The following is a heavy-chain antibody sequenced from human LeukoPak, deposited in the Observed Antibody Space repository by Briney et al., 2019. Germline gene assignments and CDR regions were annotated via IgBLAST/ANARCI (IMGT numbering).Heavy chain of an antibody. D-gene: IGHD1-26*01. CDR2: INGESGDR. CDR3: ARKLVGATHPLEY. CDR1: GYTLTGKS. V-gene: IGHV1-2*02. J-gene: IGHJ4*02. Sequence: ASVKVSCKASGYTLTGKSMHWVRQAPGQGLEWMGWINGESGDRKYAQKYQGRVTMTRDSSTSTVYMELNRLKSDDTATYYCARKLVGATHPLEYWGQGTLVTVSS.